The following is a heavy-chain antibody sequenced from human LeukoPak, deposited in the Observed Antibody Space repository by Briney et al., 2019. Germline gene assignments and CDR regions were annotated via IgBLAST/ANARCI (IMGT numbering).Heavy chain of an antibody. Sequence: PGGSLRLSCAASGFTFSSYAMSWVRQAPGKGLEWVSAISGSGGSTYYADSVKGRFTISRDNSKNTLYLQMNSLRAEDTAVYYCAKEYCTSTSCYYYYYYYMDVWGKGTTVTVSS. CDR3: AKEYCTSTSCYYYYYYYMDV. CDR2: ISGSGGST. D-gene: IGHD2-2*01. J-gene: IGHJ6*03. CDR1: GFTFSSYA. V-gene: IGHV3-23*01.